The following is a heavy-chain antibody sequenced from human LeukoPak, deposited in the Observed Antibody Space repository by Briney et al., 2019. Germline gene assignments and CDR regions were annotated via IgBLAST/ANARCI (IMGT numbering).Heavy chain of an antibody. V-gene: IGHV3-21*01. J-gene: IGHJ5*02. Sequence: GGSLRLSCAASGFTFSSYSMNWVRQAPGKGLEWVSSISSSSSYIYYADSVKGRFTISRDNAKNSLYLQMNSLRAEDTAVYYCARVYSTIFGVVRNWLDPWGQGTLVTVSS. CDR1: GFTFSSYS. D-gene: IGHD3-3*01. CDR2: ISSSSSYI. CDR3: ARVYSTIFGVVRNWLDP.